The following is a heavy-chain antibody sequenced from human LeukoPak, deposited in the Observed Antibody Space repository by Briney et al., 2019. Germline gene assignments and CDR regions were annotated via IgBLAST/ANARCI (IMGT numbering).Heavy chain of an antibody. V-gene: IGHV1-46*01. D-gene: IGHD2-8*01. CDR2: INPSGGST. Sequence: PAASVKVSCKASGYNFISYYMHWVRQAPGQGLEWMGIINPSGGSTSYAQKFQDRVTMTRDTSTSTVYMELSSLKSEDTAVYYCAREDVVLVDAVRYCYYGMDVWGQGTTVTVSS. CDR1: GYNFISYY. J-gene: IGHJ6*02. CDR3: AREDVVLVDAVRYCYYGMDV.